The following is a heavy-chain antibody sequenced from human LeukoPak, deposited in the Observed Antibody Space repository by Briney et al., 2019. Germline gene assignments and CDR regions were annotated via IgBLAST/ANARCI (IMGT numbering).Heavy chain of an antibody. J-gene: IGHJ6*04. CDR1: GYTLTELS. Sequence: ASVKVSCKVSGYTLTELSMHWVRQAPGKGLEWMGGFDPEDGETIYAQKFQGRVTMTEDTSTDTAYIELSSLRSEDTAVYYCATSWVVAGIGTYYGMDVWGKGTTVTVSS. CDR3: ATSWVVAGIGTYYGMDV. V-gene: IGHV1-24*01. CDR2: FDPEDGET. D-gene: IGHD6-19*01.